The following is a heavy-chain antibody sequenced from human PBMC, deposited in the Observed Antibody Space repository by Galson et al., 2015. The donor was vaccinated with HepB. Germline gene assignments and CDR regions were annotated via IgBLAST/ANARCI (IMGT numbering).Heavy chain of an antibody. CDR1: GYTFTGYY. CDR2: INPNSGGT. CDR3: ARVPAMIGNWFDP. V-gene: IGHV1-2*02. Sequence: SVKVSCKASGYTFTGYYMHWVRQAPGQGLEWMGWINPNSGGTNYAQKFQGRVTMTRDTSISTAYMELSRLRSDDTAVYYCARVPAMIGNWFDPWGQGTLVTVSS. D-gene: IGHD2-2*01. J-gene: IGHJ5*02.